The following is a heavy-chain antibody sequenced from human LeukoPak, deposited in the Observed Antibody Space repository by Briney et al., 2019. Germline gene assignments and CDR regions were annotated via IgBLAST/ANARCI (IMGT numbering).Heavy chain of an antibody. CDR3: ARHVDYPAAFDY. CDR1: GGSISSSTYY. D-gene: IGHD4-11*01. V-gene: IGHV4-39*01. CDR2: IYSSGST. Sequence: PSETLSLTCTVSGGSISSSTYYWGWSRQPRGKGLEWMGSIYSSGSTYYNPSLMRVTISVDTSKNQFSLKVSSVTAADSAVYYCARHVDYPAAFDYWGQGTLVTVSS. J-gene: IGHJ4*02.